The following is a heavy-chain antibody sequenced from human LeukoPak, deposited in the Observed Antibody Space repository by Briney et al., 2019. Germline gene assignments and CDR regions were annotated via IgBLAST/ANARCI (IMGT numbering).Heavy chain of an antibody. J-gene: IGHJ3*02. CDR3: ARDRDYCSSTSCYSDAFDI. CDR2: ISSSGSTI. V-gene: IGHV3-48*02. D-gene: IGHD2-2*01. Sequence: PPGGSLRLSCAASGFTFSSYSMNWVRQAPGKGLEWVSYISSSGSTIYYADSVKGRFTISRDNAKNSLYLQMNSLRDEDTAVYYCARDRDYCSSTSCYSDAFDIWGQGTMVTVSS. CDR1: GFTFSSYS.